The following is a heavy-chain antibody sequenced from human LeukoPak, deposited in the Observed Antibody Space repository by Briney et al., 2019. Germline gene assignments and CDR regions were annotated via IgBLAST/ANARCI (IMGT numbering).Heavy chain of an antibody. CDR1: GGSIRNYY. V-gene: IGHV4-59*08. CDR3: ARRAYGSGSFNRYHFDY. J-gene: IGHJ4*02. D-gene: IGHD3-10*01. CDR2: IYYSGST. Sequence: PSETLSLTCTVSGGSIRNYYWSWLRQPPGKGLEWIGYIYYSGSTNYNPSLKSRVTISVDTSSNQFSLKLNSVTAAHTAVYYCARRAYGSGSFNRYHFDYWGQGTLVAVSS.